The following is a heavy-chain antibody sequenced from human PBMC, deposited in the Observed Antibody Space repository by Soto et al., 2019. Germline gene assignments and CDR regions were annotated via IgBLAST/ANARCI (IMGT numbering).Heavy chain of an antibody. CDR2: ISYDGSNK. CDR1: GFTFSSYG. Sequence: GGSLRLSCAASGFTFSSYGMHWVRQAPGKGLEWVAVISYDGSNKYYADSVKGRFTISRDNSKNTLYLQMNSLRAEDTAVYYCAKERALSGGSSPPILFQHWGQGTLVTVSS. D-gene: IGHD6-6*01. V-gene: IGHV3-30*18. J-gene: IGHJ1*01. CDR3: AKERALSGGSSPPILFQH.